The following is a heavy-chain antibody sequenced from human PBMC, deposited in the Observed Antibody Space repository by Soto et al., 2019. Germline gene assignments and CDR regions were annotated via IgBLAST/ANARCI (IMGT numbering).Heavy chain of an antibody. Sequence: EVQLVESGGGLVKPGGSLRLSCAASGFTFSNAWMSWVRQAPGKGLEWVGRIKSKTDGGTTDYAAPVKGRFTISRDDSKNTLYLQMNSLKTEDTAVYYCTTLYLEWLLYGDYWGQGTLVTVSS. CDR1: GFTFSNAW. J-gene: IGHJ4*02. CDR3: TTLYLEWLLYGDY. D-gene: IGHD3-3*01. CDR2: IKSKTDGGTT. V-gene: IGHV3-15*01.